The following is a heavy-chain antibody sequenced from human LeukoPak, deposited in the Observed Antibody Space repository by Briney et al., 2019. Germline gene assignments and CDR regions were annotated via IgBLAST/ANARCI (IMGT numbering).Heavy chain of an antibody. CDR1: GYTFTSYG. V-gene: IGHV1-18*01. D-gene: IGHD3-3*01. CDR3: ARERLYDFWSGYLHWYFDL. Sequence: GASVKVSCKASGYTFTSYGISWVRQAPGQRLEWMGWISAYNGNTNYAQKLQGRVTMTTDTSTSTAYMELRSLRSDDTAVYYCARERLYDFWSGYLHWYFDLWGRGTLVTVSS. CDR2: ISAYNGNT. J-gene: IGHJ2*01.